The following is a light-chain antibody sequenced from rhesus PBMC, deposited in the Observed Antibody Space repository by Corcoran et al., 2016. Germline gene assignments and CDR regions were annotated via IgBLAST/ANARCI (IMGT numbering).Light chain of an antibody. J-gene: IGKJ1*01. CDR3: QQDYSWRS. Sequence: EVLLTQSPATLSLSPGERATLSCRASRSVSISLAWYHQKPGQAPTLLIYGASSRATGIPDRFSGSVSGTEFTLTISSLEPEDGGVYFCQQDYSWRSFGPGTKVEIK. V-gene: IGKV3-42*01. CDR1: RSVSIS. CDR2: GAS.